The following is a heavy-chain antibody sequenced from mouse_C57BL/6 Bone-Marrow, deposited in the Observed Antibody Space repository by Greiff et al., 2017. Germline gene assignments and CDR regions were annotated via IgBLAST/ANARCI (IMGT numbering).Heavy chain of an antibody. J-gene: IGHJ4*01. D-gene: IGHD6-1*01. CDR3: ASPSFFMDY. V-gene: IGHV1-42*01. CDR1: GYSFTGYY. CDR2: INPSTGGT. Sequence: EVQLQQSGPELVKPGASVKISCKASGYSFTGYYMNWVKQSPEKSLEWIGEINPSTGGTTYNQKFKAKATLTVDKSSSTAYMQLKSLTSEDSAVYYCASPSFFMDYWGQGTSVTVSS.